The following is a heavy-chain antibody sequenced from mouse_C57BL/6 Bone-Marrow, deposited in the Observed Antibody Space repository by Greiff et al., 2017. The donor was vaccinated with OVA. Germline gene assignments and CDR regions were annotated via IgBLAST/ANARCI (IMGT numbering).Heavy chain of an antibody. D-gene: IGHD2-14*01. Sequence: EVQLQQSGPELVKPGASVKMSCKASGYTFTDYNMHWVKQSHGKSLEWIGYINPNNGGTSYNQKFKGKATLTVNKSSSTAYMEPRSLTSEDSAVYYCASDYRWAMDYWGQGTSVTVSS. J-gene: IGHJ4*01. CDR1: GYTFTDYN. CDR3: ASDYRWAMDY. CDR2: INPNNGGT. V-gene: IGHV1-22*01.